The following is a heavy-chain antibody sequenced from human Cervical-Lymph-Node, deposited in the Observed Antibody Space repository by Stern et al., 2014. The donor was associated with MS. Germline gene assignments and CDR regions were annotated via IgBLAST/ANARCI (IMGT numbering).Heavy chain of an antibody. V-gene: IGHV1-69*01. CDR1: GGTFSSYA. CDR2: IIPIFGTA. CDR3: ARDGLTPSPMPEYFQH. Sequence: VHLVESGAEGKKPGSSVKVSCKASGGTFSSYAISWVRQAPGQGLEWMGGIIPIFGTANYAQKFQGRVTITADESTSTAYMELSSLRSEDTAVYYCARDGLTPSPMPEYFQHWGQGTLVTVSS. J-gene: IGHJ1*01. D-gene: IGHD3-9*01.